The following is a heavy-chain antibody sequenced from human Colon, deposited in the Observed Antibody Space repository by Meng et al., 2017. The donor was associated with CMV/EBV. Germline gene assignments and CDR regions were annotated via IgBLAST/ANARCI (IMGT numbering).Heavy chain of an antibody. CDR1: GLTDFW. V-gene: IGHV3-74*01. CDR3: ASRDY. CDR2: INSDGTRI. Sequence: QVVESGEGFIQPGGSLRLSCAVSGLTDFWGDWVRQVPGEGQVWVSRINSDGTRISYADSVKGRFTISGDTAKNTVYLQMNSLRAEDTAVYYCASRDYWGQGTLVTVSS. J-gene: IGHJ4*02.